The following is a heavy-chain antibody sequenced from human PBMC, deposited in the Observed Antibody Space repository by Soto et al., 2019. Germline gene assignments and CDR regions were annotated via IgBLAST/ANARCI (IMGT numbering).Heavy chain of an antibody. J-gene: IGHJ4*02. Sequence: ASVKVSCKASGYTFTSYYMNWVRQAPGQGLEWMGVINPSGGITTYAQKFQGRVTMTRDTSTSTVYMEVSSLRSEDTAVYYCARSRSTDYWGLGTLVIVSS. CDR2: INPSGGIT. CDR3: ARSRSTDY. V-gene: IGHV1-46*01. CDR1: GYTFTSYY.